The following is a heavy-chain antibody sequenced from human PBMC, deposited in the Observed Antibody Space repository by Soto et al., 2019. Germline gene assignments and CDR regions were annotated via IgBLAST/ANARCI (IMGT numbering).Heavy chain of an antibody. Sequence: QVQLQESGPGLVKPSETLSLTCTVSGGSISTYYWSWIRQPPGKGLEWIGYIYYSGSTNYNPSLKSRVTISVDTSKNQFSLKLSSVTAADTAVYYCARKYCSGGSCYENWFDPWGQGTLVTV. CDR2: IYYSGST. CDR1: GGSISTYY. D-gene: IGHD2-15*01. V-gene: IGHV4-59*08. CDR3: ARKYCSGGSCYENWFDP. J-gene: IGHJ5*02.